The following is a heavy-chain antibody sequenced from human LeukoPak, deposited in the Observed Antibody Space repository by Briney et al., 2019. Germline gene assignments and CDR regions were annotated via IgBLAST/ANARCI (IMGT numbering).Heavy chain of an antibody. J-gene: IGHJ3*02. CDR2: ISGTGGYT. CDR1: GFTFSSYG. Sequence: PGGSLRLSCAASGFTFSSYGMNWVRQAPGKGLEWVSAISGTGGYTYYTDSVKGRFTISRDNSKNTLYLQMNSLRAEDTAVYYCARGYYDILTGPENAFDIWGQGTMVTVSS. V-gene: IGHV3-23*01. D-gene: IGHD3-9*01. CDR3: ARGYYDILTGPENAFDI.